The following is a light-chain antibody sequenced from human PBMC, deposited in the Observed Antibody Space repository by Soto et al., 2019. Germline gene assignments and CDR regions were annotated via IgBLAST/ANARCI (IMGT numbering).Light chain of an antibody. J-gene: IGKJ2*01. CDR2: WAS. Sequence: DIVMTQSPESLAVSLGERATINCRSSQNILYSSDSKNYLGWYQKKPGQPPKLLIYWASTRESGVPDRFSGSGYGTDLTLPISSLQAEDLAVYYCQQYYFIPHTFGQGTKLEIK. V-gene: IGKV4-1*01. CDR1: QNILYSSDSKNY. CDR3: QQYYFIPHT.